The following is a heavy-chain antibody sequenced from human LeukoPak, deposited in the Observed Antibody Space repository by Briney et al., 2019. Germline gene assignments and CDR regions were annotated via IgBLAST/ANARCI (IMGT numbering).Heavy chain of an antibody. V-gene: IGHV3-23*01. CDR2: VSGGGGST. CDR1: GFTFSSYA. D-gene: IGHD1-14*01. CDR3: ARPGGHNYYYAMDV. J-gene: IGHJ6*02. Sequence: GGSLRLSCAASGFTFSSYAMSWVRQAPGKGLEWVSVVSGGGGSTYYADSVKGRFTISRDNSKNTLYLQMNSPRAEDTAAYYCARPGGHNYYYAMDVWGQGTTVTVSS.